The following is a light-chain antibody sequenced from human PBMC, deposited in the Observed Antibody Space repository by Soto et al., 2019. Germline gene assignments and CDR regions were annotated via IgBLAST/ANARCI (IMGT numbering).Light chain of an antibody. Sequence: DVQMTQSPSTLSASVGDRVTITCRTSQTINTWLAWYQQKPGEAPKLLIYKASSLESGVPSRFSGSGSGTEFTLTIRSLQPDDFATYYCQQYHNYWTFGQGTKV. CDR2: KAS. CDR3: QQYHNYWT. J-gene: IGKJ1*01. CDR1: QTINTW. V-gene: IGKV1-5*03.